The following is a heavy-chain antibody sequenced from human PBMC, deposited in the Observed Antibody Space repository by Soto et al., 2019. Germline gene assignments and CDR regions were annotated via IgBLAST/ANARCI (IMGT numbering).Heavy chain of an antibody. J-gene: IGHJ3*02. Sequence: ASVKVSCKASGGTFSSYAISWVRQAPGQGLEWMGGIIPIFGTANYAQKFQGRVTITADKSSSTAYMELSSLRSEDTAVYYCARSAFVITDAFDNWGQGTMVTVSS. CDR2: IIPIFGTA. D-gene: IGHD3-22*01. V-gene: IGHV1-69*06. CDR3: ARSAFVITDAFDN. CDR1: GGTFSSYA.